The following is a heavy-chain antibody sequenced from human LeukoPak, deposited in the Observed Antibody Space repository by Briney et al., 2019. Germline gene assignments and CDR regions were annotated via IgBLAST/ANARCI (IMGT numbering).Heavy chain of an antibody. CDR1: GFTFSSYA. CDR3: ARGPSGYHNT. Sequence: GSLRLSCAASGFTFSSYAMSWVRQAPGKGLEWVSTISGSGGSTDYADSVKGRFTISRDNSKNTLYLQMNSLRAEDTAVYYCARGPSGYHNTGGQGTLVTVSS. V-gene: IGHV3-23*01. D-gene: IGHD5-12*01. CDR2: ISGSGGST. J-gene: IGHJ4*02.